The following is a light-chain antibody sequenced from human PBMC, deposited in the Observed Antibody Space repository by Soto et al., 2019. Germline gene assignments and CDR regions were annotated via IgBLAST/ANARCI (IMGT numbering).Light chain of an antibody. CDR1: SSDVGSYNL. CDR3: CSYAGSSTVV. V-gene: IGLV2-23*01. CDR2: EGS. J-gene: IGLJ2*01. Sequence: QSALTQPAFVSGPPGQSITISCTGTSSDVGSYNLVSWYQQHPGKAPKLMIYEGSKRPSGVSNRFSGSKSGNTASLTISGLQAEDEADYYCCSYAGSSTVVFGGGTKLTVL.